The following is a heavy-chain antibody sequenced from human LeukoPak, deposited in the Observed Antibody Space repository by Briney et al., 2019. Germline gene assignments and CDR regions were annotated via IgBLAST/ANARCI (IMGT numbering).Heavy chain of an antibody. V-gene: IGHV4-59*01. J-gene: IGHJ3*02. CDR2: IYYSGST. D-gene: IGHD3-3*01. Sequence: SETLSLTCTVSGGSISSYYWSWIRQPPGKGLEWIGYIYYSGSTNYNPSLKSRVTISVDTSKNQFSLKLSSVTAADTAVYYCARVAGFTIFGVVNAFDIWGQGTMVTVSS. CDR3: ARVAGFTIFGVVNAFDI. CDR1: GGSISSYY.